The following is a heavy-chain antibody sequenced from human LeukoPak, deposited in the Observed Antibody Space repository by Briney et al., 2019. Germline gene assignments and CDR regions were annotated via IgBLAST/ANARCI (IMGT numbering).Heavy chain of an antibody. J-gene: IGHJ3*02. CDR3: ARQHYYDSSGYYYRSHAFDI. Sequence: SETLSLTCTASGGSISSYYWSWIRQPPGKGLEWIGSIYYSGSTYYNPSLKSRVTISVDTSKNQFSLKLSSVTAADTAVYYCARQHYYDSSGYYYRSHAFDIWGQGTMVTVSS. CDR1: GGSISSYY. CDR2: IYYSGST. V-gene: IGHV4-59*05. D-gene: IGHD3-22*01.